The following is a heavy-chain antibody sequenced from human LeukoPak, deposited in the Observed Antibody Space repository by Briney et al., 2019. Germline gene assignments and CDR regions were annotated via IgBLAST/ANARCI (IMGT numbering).Heavy chain of an antibody. Sequence: ASVKVSCKASGYTFTSYYMHWVRQAPGQGLEWMGIINPSGGSTSYAQKFQGRVTMTRDTSTSTVYMELSSLRPEDTAVYYCARGRNERQWQYRGAFDIWGQGTMVTVSS. V-gene: IGHV1-46*01. D-gene: IGHD6-19*01. J-gene: IGHJ3*02. CDR3: ARGRNERQWQYRGAFDI. CDR2: INPSGGST. CDR1: GYTFTSYY.